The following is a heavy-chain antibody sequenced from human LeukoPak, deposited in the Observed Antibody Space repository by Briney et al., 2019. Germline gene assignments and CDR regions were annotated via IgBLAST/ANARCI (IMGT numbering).Heavy chain of an antibody. CDR3: ARVGKWLRGGLVY. V-gene: IGHV4-34*01. J-gene: IGHJ4*02. CDR2: INHSGST. CDR1: GGSFSGYY. Sequence: SETLSLTCAVYGGSFSGYYWSWIRQPPGKGLEWIGEINHSGSTNYNPSLKSRVTISVDTSKNQFSLKLSSVTAADTAVYYCARVGKWLRGGLVYWGQGTLVTVSS. D-gene: IGHD5-12*01.